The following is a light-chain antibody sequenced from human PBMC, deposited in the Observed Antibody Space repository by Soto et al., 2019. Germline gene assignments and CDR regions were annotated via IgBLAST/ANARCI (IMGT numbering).Light chain of an antibody. CDR2: GAS. V-gene: IGKV3-15*01. Sequence: EIVMTQSPATLSVSPGERATLSCRASQSVSNNLAWYQQKPGQAPRLLINGASTRATDIPARFSGSGSGTEFTLTISSLQSEDFAVYYCQQYNNWPRTFGQGTKVDIK. CDR1: QSVSNN. J-gene: IGKJ1*01. CDR3: QQYNNWPRT.